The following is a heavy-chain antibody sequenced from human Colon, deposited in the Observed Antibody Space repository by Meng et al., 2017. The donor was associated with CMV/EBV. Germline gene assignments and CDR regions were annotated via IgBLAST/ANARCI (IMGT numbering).Heavy chain of an antibody. J-gene: IGHJ4*02. V-gene: IGHV3-30*04. CDR1: GFTFSSYA. CDR2: ISYDGNKK. D-gene: IGHD3/OR15-3a*01. CDR3: ARDKGTEDFDY. Sequence: GESLKISCAASGFTFSSYAMHWVRQAPGKGLEWVASISYDGNKKKHADSVTGRFTISRDTPKDTLYLEVKSLKTDDTAIYYCARDKGTEDFDYWGQGSLVTVSS.